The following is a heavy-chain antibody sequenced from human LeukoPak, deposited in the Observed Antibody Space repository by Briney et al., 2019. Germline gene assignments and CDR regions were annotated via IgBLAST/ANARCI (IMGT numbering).Heavy chain of an antibody. V-gene: IGHV3-30*02. D-gene: IGHD2-21*02. J-gene: IGHJ4*02. CDR2: IRYDGSNK. CDR3: AKDFWCGGDCYYFDY. CDR1: GFTFSSYG. Sequence: GGSLRLSCAASGFTFSSYGMHWVRQAPGKGLEWVAFIRYDGSNKYYADSVKGRFTISRDNSKNTLYLQMNSLRAEDTAVYYCAKDFWCGGDCYYFDYWGQGTLVTVSS.